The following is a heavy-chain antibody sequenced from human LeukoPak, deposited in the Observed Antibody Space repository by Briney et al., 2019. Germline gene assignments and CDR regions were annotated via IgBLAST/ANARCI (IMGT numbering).Heavy chain of an antibody. CDR3: ARSGPATGAYFDY. V-gene: IGHV3-33*08. CDR1: GFTFSNYW. J-gene: IGHJ4*02. D-gene: IGHD2-2*01. CDR2: IWYDGSNK. Sequence: GGSLRLSCAASGFTFSNYWMHWVRQAPGKGLEGVAVIWYDGSNKYYADSVKGRFTISRDNSKNTLYLQMNSLRAEDTAVYYCARSGPATGAYFDYWGQGTLVTVSS.